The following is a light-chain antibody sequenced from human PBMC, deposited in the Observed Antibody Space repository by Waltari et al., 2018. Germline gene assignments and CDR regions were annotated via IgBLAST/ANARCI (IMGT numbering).Light chain of an antibody. CDR3: AAWDDTLNGPV. V-gene: IGLV1-44*01. CDR1: NSNIGDNT. J-gene: IGLJ2*01. Sequence: QSGPTQPPSASGTPGQRVTISCSGSNSNIGDNTVNWYQMLPGTAPKLLIYTNYQRPSGVPDRFSASKSGTSASLAITGLQSEDEALYYCAAWDDTLNGPVFGGGTQVTVL. CDR2: TNY.